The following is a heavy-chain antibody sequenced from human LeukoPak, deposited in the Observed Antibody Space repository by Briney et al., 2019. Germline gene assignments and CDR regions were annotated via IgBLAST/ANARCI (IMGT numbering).Heavy chain of an antibody. CDR3: ARADIRAIASSGWYGFDY. V-gene: IGHV1-18*01. J-gene: IGHJ4*02. Sequence: ASVKVSCKASGYTFTSYGISWVRQAPGQGLEWMGWISAYNGDTNHAQKLQGRVTMTTDTSTSTAYMELRSLRSDDTAVYYCARADIRAIASSGWYGFDYWGQGTLVTVSS. D-gene: IGHD6-19*01. CDR1: GYTFTSYG. CDR2: ISAYNGDT.